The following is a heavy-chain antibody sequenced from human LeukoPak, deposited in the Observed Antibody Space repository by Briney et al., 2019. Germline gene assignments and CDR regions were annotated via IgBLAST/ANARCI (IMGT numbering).Heavy chain of an antibody. D-gene: IGHD4-17*01. CDR1: GYTFTSYY. Sequence: GASVKVSCKASGYTFTSYYMHWVRQAPGQGLEWMGIINPSGGSTSYAQKFQGRVTMTRDTSTSTVYMELSSLRSEDTAVYYCARDHPLVTVTTHCYYGMDVWGQGTTVTVSS. V-gene: IGHV1-46*01. CDR3: ARDHPLVTVTTHCYYGMDV. CDR2: INPSGGST. J-gene: IGHJ6*02.